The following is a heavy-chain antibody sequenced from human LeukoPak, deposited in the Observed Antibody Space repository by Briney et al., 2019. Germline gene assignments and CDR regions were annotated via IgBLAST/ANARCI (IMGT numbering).Heavy chain of an antibody. CDR3: AKEFVPAAILSYHHLGV. Sequence: GGSLRVSCVASGFTFSTYAMSWVRQAPGKGLEWVSAISGSGGSTHYAESVKGRFTISRDNSKNTLYLQMNSLRAEDTAVYYCAKEFVPAAILSYHHLGVWGRGTTVTVSS. CDR1: GFTFSTYA. D-gene: IGHD2-2*01. CDR2: ISGSGGST. V-gene: IGHV3-23*01. J-gene: IGHJ6*03.